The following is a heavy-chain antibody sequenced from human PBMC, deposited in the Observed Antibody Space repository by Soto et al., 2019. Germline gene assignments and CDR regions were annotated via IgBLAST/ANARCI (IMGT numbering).Heavy chain of an antibody. CDR3: ARGLVCSSTSCQGRLDQIDY. D-gene: IGHD2-2*01. J-gene: IGHJ4*02. V-gene: IGHV4-34*01. CDR1: GGSFSGYD. Sequence: SETLSLTCAVYGGSFSGYDWGWIRQPPGKGLEWIGEINHSGSTNYNPSLKSRVTISVDTSKNQFSLKLSSVTAADTAVYYCARGLVCSSTSCQGRLDQIDYWGQGTLVTVSS. CDR2: INHSGST.